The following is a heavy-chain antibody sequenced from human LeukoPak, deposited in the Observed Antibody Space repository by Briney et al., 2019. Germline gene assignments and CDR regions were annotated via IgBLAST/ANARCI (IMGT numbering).Heavy chain of an antibody. J-gene: IGHJ4*02. V-gene: IGHV4-59*01. CDR1: GGSIDTYY. CDR3: ARVSGYDWESVYDY. Sequence: SETLSLTCTVSGGSIDTYYWNWIRQPPGKGLEWIGYVFHTGSTNYNPSLKSRVTISVDTSKNQFSLTLSAVTAADTAMYYCARVSGYDWESVYDYWGQGSLVTVSS. D-gene: IGHD5-12*01. CDR2: VFHTGST.